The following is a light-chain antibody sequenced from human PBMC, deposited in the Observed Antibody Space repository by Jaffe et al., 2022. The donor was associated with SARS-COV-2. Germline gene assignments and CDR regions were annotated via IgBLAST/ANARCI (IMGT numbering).Light chain of an antibody. Sequence: DIVMTQSPDSLAVSLGERAAINCKSSQNVLFSSNNKNYLAWYQQKPGQPPKLLIYWSSTRESGVPDRFSGSGSGTDFTLTISSLQAEDVAIYYCQQYYTMPLSFGGGTKVEI. CDR1: QNVLFSSNNKNY. V-gene: IGKV4-1*01. CDR2: WSS. J-gene: IGKJ4*01. CDR3: QQYYTMPLS.